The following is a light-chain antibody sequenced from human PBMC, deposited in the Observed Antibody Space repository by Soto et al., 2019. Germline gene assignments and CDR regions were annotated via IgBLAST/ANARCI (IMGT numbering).Light chain of an antibody. CDR2: GAS. CDR1: QSVSSN. Sequence: IVMTQSPATLSVSPVERATLSCRASQSVSSNLAWSQQKPGQAPRLLIYGASTRATGIPARFSGSGSGTEFTRTISSLQSEDFSVYYCQQYNNWPPYTFGQGTKLEIK. J-gene: IGKJ2*01. V-gene: IGKV3-15*01. CDR3: QQYNNWPPYT.